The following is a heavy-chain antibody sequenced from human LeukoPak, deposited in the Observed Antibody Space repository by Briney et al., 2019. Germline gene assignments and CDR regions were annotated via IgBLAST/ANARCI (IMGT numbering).Heavy chain of an antibody. Sequence: GGSLRLSCAASGFTFSNYNMNWVRQAPGKGLEWVSSITSSSTYIYYADSVKGRFTISRDNAKNSLYLEMNSLRAGDAGVYYCARDKIVGATALDYWGQETLVTVSS. D-gene: IGHD1-26*01. CDR2: ITSSSTYI. CDR3: ARDKIVGATALDY. J-gene: IGHJ4*02. V-gene: IGHV3-21*01. CDR1: GFTFSNYN.